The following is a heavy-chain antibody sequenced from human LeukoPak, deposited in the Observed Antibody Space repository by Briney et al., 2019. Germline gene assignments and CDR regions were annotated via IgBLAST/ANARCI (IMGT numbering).Heavy chain of an antibody. V-gene: IGHV3-30*18. CDR2: ISYDGSNK. CDR1: GFTFSSYG. Sequence: GGSLRLSCAASGFTFSSYGMHWVRQAPGKGLEWVAVISYDGSNKYCADSVKGRFTISRDNSKNTLYLQMNSLRAEDTAVYYCAKDPFDYWGQGTLVTVSS. CDR3: AKDPFDY. J-gene: IGHJ4*02.